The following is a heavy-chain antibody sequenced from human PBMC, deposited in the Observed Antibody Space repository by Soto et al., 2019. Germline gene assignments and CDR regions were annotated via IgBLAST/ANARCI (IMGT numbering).Heavy chain of an antibody. CDR2: IWYDGSNK. J-gene: IGHJ4*02. V-gene: IGHV3-33*01. Sequence: QVQLVESGGGVVQPGRSLRLSCAASGFTFSSYGMHWVRQAPGKGLEWVAVIWYDGSNKYYADSVKGRFTISRDNSKNTLYLQMNSLRAEDRAVYYCASSVSSGWCDYWGQGTLVTVSS. D-gene: IGHD6-19*01. CDR1: GFTFSSYG. CDR3: ASSVSSGWCDY.